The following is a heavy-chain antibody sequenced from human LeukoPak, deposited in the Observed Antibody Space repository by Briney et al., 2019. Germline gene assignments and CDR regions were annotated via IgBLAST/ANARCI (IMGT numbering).Heavy chain of an antibody. Sequence: PSETLSLTCTASGGSISSYYWSWIRQPAGEGLEWIGRIYTSGSTNYNPSLKSRVTMSVDTSKNQFSLKLSSVTAADTAVYYCARDYVRCRGGDCPTLSYFDYWGQGTLVTVSS. CDR1: GGSISSYY. D-gene: IGHD2-21*02. CDR3: ARDYVRCRGGDCPTLSYFDY. V-gene: IGHV4-4*07. J-gene: IGHJ4*02. CDR2: IYTSGST.